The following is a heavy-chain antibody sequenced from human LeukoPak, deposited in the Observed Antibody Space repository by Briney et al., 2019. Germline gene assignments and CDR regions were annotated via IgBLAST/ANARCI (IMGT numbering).Heavy chain of an antibody. CDR2: ISGSGGST. J-gene: IGHJ4*02. CDR3: AKRYNLLGGTLDY. CDR1: EFTSSSYA. Sequence: GGSLRLSCAASEFTSSSYAMSWVRQAPGKGPEWVSAISGSGGSTYYADSVKGRFTIPRDNSKNTLYLQMNSLRAEDTAVYYCAKRYNLLGGTLDYWGQGTLVTVSS. V-gene: IGHV3-23*01. D-gene: IGHD4-23*01.